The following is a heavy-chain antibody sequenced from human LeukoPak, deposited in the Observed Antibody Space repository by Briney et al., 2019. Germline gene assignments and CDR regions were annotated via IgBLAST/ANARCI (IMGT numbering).Heavy chain of an antibody. CDR1: GFTFDDYG. CDR3: ARDSRRWELLYDAFDI. J-gene: IGHJ3*02. CDR2: INWNGGST. D-gene: IGHD1-26*01. V-gene: IGHV3-20*04. Sequence: PGGSLRLSCAASGFTFDDYGMSWVRQAPGKGLEWVSGINWNGGSTGYADSVKGRFTISRDNAKNSLYLQMNSLRAEDTALYYCARDSRRWELLYDAFDIWGQGTMVTVSS.